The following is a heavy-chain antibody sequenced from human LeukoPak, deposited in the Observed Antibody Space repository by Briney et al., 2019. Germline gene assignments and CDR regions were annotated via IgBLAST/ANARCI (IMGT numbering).Heavy chain of an antibody. D-gene: IGHD2-2*01. J-gene: IGHJ6*02. CDR3: ARGCSLLGCSSTTDYYYYGMDV. Sequence: SVKVSCKASGGTFSSYAISWVRQAPGQGLEWMGGIIPIFGTANYAQKFQGRVTITADESTSTAYMELSSLRSEDTAVYYCARGCSLLGCSSTTDYYYYGMDVWGQGTTVTVSS. V-gene: IGHV1-69*13. CDR1: GGTFSSYA. CDR2: IIPIFGTA.